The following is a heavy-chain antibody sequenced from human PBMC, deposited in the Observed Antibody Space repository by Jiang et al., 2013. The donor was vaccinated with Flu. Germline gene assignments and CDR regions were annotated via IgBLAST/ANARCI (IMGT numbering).Heavy chain of an antibody. CDR2: INPNSGGT. D-gene: IGHD2-2*01. CDR3: ARDGVVVPAGAMDGYYYYGMDV. CDR1: GYTFTGYY. J-gene: IGHJ6*02. V-gene: IGHV1-2*04. Sequence: GAEVKKPGASVKVSCRASGYTFTGYYMHWVRQAPGQGLEWMGWINPNSGGTNYAQKFQGWVTMTRDTSISTAYMELSRLRSDDTAVYYCARDGVVVPAGAMDGYYYYGMDVWGQGTTVTVSS.